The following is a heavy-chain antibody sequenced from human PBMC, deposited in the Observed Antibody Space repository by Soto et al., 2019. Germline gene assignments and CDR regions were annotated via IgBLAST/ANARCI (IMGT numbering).Heavy chain of an antibody. D-gene: IGHD4-17*01. Sequence: QVQLVQSGAEVKKPGSSVKVSCKASGGTFSTYAISWVRQAPGQGLEWVGGIIPIFGTADYAQKFQGRVTITADXSXXXAXXELSSLRSEDTAVYYCARDRPRENYGGNYYYDMDVWGQGTTVTVSS. CDR3: ARDRPRENYGGNYYYDMDV. J-gene: IGHJ6*02. CDR2: IIPIFGTA. CDR1: GGTFSTYA. V-gene: IGHV1-69*12.